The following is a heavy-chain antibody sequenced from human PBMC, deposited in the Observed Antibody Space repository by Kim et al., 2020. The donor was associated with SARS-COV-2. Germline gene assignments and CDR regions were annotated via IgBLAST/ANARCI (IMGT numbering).Heavy chain of an antibody. CDR2: IYYSGST. CDR1: GGSISSSSYY. D-gene: IGHD6-13*01. CDR3: ARQGGGDSSSWADAFDI. V-gene: IGHV4-39*01. J-gene: IGHJ3*02. Sequence: SETLSLTCTVSGGSISSSSYYWGWIRQPPGKGLEWIGSIYYSGSTYYNPSLKSRVTISVDTSKNQFSLKLSSVTAADTAVYYCARQGGGDSSSWADAFDIWGQGTMVTVSS.